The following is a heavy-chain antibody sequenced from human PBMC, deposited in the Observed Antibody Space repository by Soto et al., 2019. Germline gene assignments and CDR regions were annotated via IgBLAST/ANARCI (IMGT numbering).Heavy chain of an antibody. CDR2: ISVYYRNS. J-gene: IGHJ4*02. D-gene: IGHD1-1*01. V-gene: IGHV1-18*01. Sequence: ASVKVSCKTSGYTFNNYGITWVRQAPGQGLEWMGWISVYYRNSHSSAKLHDRVIMTTDTSTSTAYMELRSLRSDDTAVYYCARGWGQLQRWLKPDYWGQGTLVTVSS. CDR1: GYTFNNYG. CDR3: ARGWGQLQRWLKPDY.